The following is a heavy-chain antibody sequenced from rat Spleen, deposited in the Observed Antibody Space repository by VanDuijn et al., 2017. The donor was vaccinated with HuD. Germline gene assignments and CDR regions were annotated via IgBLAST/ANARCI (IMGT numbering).Heavy chain of an antibody. CDR2: INYDGSRT. V-gene: IGHV5-29*01. Sequence: EVQLVESAGGLVQPGGSLKLSCAASGFTFSDYYMAWVRQAPTKGLEGVATINYDGSRTDYRDSGKGRFTISRDNAKSTLYLQMDSLRSEDTATYYCARSVFDYWGQGVMVTVSS. CDR1: GFTFSDYY. J-gene: IGHJ2*01. CDR3: ARSVFDY.